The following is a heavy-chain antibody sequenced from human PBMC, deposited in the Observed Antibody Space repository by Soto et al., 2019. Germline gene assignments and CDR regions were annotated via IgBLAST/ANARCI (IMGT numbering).Heavy chain of an antibody. D-gene: IGHD3-10*01. Sequence: PSETLSLTCTVSGDSIGSFYWTWIRQPPGKGLEWIGYIYYGGSTNYNPSLKSRVTISVDTSKNQFSLKLSSVTAADTAVYYCARYYGSGSYLTPARFDYWGQGTLVTVSS. CDR1: GDSIGSFY. J-gene: IGHJ4*02. CDR3: ARYYGSGSYLTPARFDY. CDR2: IYYGGST. V-gene: IGHV4-59*12.